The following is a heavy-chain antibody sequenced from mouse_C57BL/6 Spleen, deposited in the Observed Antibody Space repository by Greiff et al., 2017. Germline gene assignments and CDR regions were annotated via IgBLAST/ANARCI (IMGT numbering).Heavy chain of an antibody. Sequence: EVQLVESGGGLVQPGGSMKLSCVASGFTFSNYWMNWVRQSPEKGLEWVAQIRLKSDNYATHYAESVKGRFTISRDDSKSSVYLQMNNLRAEDTGIYYCTERLLSYAMDYWGQGTSVTVSS. CDR3: TERLLSYAMDY. V-gene: IGHV6-3*01. J-gene: IGHJ4*01. CDR2: IRLKSDNYAT. D-gene: IGHD2-1*01. CDR1: GFTFSNYW.